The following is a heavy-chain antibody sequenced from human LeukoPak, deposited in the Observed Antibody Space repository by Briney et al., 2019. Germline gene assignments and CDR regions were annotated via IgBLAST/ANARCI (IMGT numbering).Heavy chain of an antibody. V-gene: IGHV3-23*01. CDR2: ISGSGDNT. J-gene: IGHJ4*02. Sequence: GGSLRLSCAASGFTFSSYAMSWVRQAPGKGLEWVSGISGSGDNTYYADSVKGRFTISRDNSKNTLYVQVNSLGTEDTAAYYCAKVSVRPPGYWGQGTLVTVSS. CDR3: AKVSVRPPGY. D-gene: IGHD6-6*01. CDR1: GFTFSSYA.